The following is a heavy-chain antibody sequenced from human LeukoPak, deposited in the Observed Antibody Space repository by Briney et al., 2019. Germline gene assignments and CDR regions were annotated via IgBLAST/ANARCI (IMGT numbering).Heavy chain of an antibody. Sequence: NPSETLSLTCTVSGGSVSSGSYYWSWIRQPPGKGLEWIGSIYYSGSTYYNPSLKSRVTISVDTSKNQFSLKLSSVTAADTAVYYCARQGNIVLWFGELGNYFDYWGQGTLVTVSS. V-gene: IGHV4-39*01. CDR2: IYYSGST. CDR3: ARQGNIVLWFGELGNYFDY. J-gene: IGHJ4*02. D-gene: IGHD3-10*01. CDR1: GGSVSSGSYY.